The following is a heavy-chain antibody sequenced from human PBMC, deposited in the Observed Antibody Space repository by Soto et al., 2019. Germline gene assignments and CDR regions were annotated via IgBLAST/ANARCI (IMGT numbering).Heavy chain of an antibody. D-gene: IGHD4-17*01. CDR1: GYTFTSYG. Sequence: ASVKVSCKASGYTFTSYGISWVRQAPGQGLEWMGWISAYNGNTNYARKLQGRVTMTTDTSTSTAYMELRSLRAEDTAVYYCAKDLRPDGVWDFDYWGQGTLVTVSS. J-gene: IGHJ4*02. CDR2: ISAYNGNT. CDR3: AKDLRPDGVWDFDY. V-gene: IGHV1-18*01.